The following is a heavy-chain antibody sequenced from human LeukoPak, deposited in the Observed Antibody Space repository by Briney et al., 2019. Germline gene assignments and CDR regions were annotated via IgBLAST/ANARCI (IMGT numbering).Heavy chain of an antibody. CDR3: ARGLVLLWFGELSDRYYYYYMDV. CDR2: IKQDGSEK. Sequence: GGSLRLSCAASGFTFSSYGMHWVRQAPGKGLEWVANIKQDGSEKYYVDSVKGRFTISRDNAKNSLYLQMNSLRAEDTAVYYCARGLVLLWFGELSDRYYYYYMDVWGKGTTVTVSS. J-gene: IGHJ6*03. D-gene: IGHD3-10*01. V-gene: IGHV3-7*01. CDR1: GFTFSSYG.